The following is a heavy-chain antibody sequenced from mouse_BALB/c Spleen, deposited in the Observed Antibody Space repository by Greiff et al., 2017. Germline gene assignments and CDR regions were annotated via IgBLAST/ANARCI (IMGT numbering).Heavy chain of an antibody. V-gene: IGHV5-9-4*01. CDR1: GFTFSSYA. CDR2: ISSGGSYT. J-gene: IGHJ1*01. CDR3: ARGGYGSSYPWYFDV. Sequence: EVKLMESGGGLVKPGGSLKLSCAASGFTFSSYAMSWVRQSPEKRLEWVAEISSGGSYTYYPDTVTGRFTISRDNAKNTLYLEMSSLRSEDTAMYYCARGGYGSSYPWYFDVWGAGTTVTVSS. D-gene: IGHD1-1*01.